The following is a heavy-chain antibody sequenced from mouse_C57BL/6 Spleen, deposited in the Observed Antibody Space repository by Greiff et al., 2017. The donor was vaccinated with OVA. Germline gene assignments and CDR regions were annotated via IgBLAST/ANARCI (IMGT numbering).Heavy chain of an antibody. J-gene: IGHJ2*01. CDR3: DRKKGITTEVEDY. D-gene: IGHD1-1*01. Sequence: QVQLQQPGTELVKPGASVKLSCKASGYTFTSYWMHWVKQRPGQGLEWIGYINPSSGGINYNEKFKSKATLTVDKSSSTAYMQISSLTSEDSAVYKCDRKKGITTEVEDYWGQGTTLTVSS. CDR1: GYTFTSYW. V-gene: IGHV1-53*01. CDR2: INPSSGGI.